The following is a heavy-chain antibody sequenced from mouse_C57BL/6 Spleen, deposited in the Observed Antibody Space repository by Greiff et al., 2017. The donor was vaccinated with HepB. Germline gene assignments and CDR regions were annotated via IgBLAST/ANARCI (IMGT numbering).Heavy chain of an antibody. V-gene: IGHV3-6*01. D-gene: IGHD1-1*01. J-gene: IGHJ4*01. Sequence: ESGPGLVKPSQSLSLTCSVTGYSITSGYYWNWIRQFPGNKLEWMGYISYDGSNNYNPSLKNRISITRDTSKNQFFLKLNSVTTEDTATYYCARTPHYYGSRDYAMDYWGQGTSVTVSS. CDR1: GYSITSGYY. CDR3: ARTPHYYGSRDYAMDY. CDR2: ISYDGSN.